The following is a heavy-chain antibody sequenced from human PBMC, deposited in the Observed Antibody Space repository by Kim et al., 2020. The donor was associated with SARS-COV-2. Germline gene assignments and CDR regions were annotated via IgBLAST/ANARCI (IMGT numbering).Heavy chain of an antibody. CDR1: GFTFSNYD. Sequence: GGSLRLSCAASGFTFSNYDMSWVRQAPGKGLEWVSSISSSSSYTNYADSVKGRFTISRDNAKNSLYLQMNSLRAEDTAVYYCARDHSTYYYDSSGYYRALTLEYCYYSMDVWGKGTPVTVSS. V-gene: IGHV3-11*05. CDR2: ISSSSSYT. D-gene: IGHD3-22*01. J-gene: IGHJ6*04. CDR3: ARDHSTYYYDSSGYYRALTLEYCYYSMDV.